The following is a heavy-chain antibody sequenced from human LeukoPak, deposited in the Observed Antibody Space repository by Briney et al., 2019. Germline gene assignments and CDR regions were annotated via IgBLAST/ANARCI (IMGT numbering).Heavy chain of an antibody. J-gene: IGHJ4*02. CDR1: GFTFSGSA. V-gene: IGHV3-73*01. D-gene: IGHD3-16*01. CDR3: AKFGHGYHFDS. Sequence: GGSLRLSCAASGFTFSGSAMHWVRQASGKGLEWVGRIRSKANSYATAYAASVKGRFTISRDDSKNTAYLQMNSLRPEDTAVYYCAKFGHGYHFDSWGQGTLVTVSS. CDR2: IRSKANSYAT.